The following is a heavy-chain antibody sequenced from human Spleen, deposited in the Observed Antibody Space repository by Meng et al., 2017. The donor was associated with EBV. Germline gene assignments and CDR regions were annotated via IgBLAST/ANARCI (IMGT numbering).Heavy chain of an antibody. CDR3: AKDCFGDKDS. J-gene: IGHJ4*02. D-gene: IGHD2-21*01. CDR1: GFTLSNYL. CDR2: INQDGTVI. Sequence: VQVMESGVGLFQPGWSLRLSCAASGFTLSNYLVHWVRQIPGKGLVWVSRINQDGTVINYADSVKGRFTISRDNAHNTVYLQMNNLRAEDTAVYFCAKDCFGDKDSWGQGTLVTVSS. V-gene: IGHV3-74*01.